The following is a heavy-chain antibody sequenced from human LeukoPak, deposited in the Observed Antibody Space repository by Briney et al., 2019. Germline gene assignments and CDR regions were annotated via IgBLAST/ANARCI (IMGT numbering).Heavy chain of an antibody. J-gene: IGHJ1*01. Sequence: PSETLSLTCAVYGGSFSGYYWSWIRQPPGKGLEWIGEINHSGSTNYNPSLKSRVTISVDTSKNQFSLKLSSVTAADTAVYYCARGSNYYDSSGYYYYLEYFQHWGQGTLVTVSS. V-gene: IGHV4-34*01. CDR3: ARGSNYYDSSGYYYYLEYFQH. CDR2: INHSGST. CDR1: GGSFSGYY. D-gene: IGHD3-22*01.